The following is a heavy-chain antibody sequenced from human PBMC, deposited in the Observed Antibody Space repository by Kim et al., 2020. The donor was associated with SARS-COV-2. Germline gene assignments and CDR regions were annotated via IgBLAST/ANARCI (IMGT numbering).Heavy chain of an antibody. Sequence: SETLSLTCTVSGGSVSSGSYYWSWIRQPPGKGLEWIGYIYYSGSTNYNPSLKSRVTISVDTSKNQFSLKLSSVTAADTAVYYCARDAIAAAGTDYWGQGTLVTVSS. D-gene: IGHD6-13*01. CDR1: GGSVSSGSYY. J-gene: IGHJ4*02. CDR2: IYYSGST. CDR3: ARDAIAAAGTDY. V-gene: IGHV4-61*01.